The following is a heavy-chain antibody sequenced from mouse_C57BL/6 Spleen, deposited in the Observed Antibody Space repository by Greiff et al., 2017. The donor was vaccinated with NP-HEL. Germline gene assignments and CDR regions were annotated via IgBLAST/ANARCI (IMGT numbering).Heavy chain of an antibody. CDR2: IYPSDGST. V-gene: IGHV1-78*01. CDR1: GYTFTDHT. CDR3: ARSFYGNPAWFAY. D-gene: IGHD2-10*01. J-gene: IGHJ3*01. Sequence: QVQLKESDAELVKPGASVKISCKVSGYTFTDHTIHWMKQRPEQGLEWIGYIYPSDGSTKYNEKFKGKATLTADKSSSTAYMQHSSLTSEDSAVYCCARSFYGNPAWFAYWGQGTLVTVSA.